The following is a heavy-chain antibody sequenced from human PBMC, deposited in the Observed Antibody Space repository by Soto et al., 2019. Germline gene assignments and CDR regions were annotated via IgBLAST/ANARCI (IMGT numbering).Heavy chain of an antibody. V-gene: IGHV3-21*01. D-gene: IGHD6-13*01. CDR3: ARDKIPTSAAIDY. CDR1: GFTFSSYS. J-gene: IGHJ4*02. Sequence: GGSLRLSCAASGFTFSSYSMNWVRQAPGKGLEWVSSISSSSSYIYYADSVKGRFTISRDNAKNSLYLQMNSLRAEDTAVYYCARDKIPTSAAIDYWGQGTLVTVSS. CDR2: ISSSSSYI.